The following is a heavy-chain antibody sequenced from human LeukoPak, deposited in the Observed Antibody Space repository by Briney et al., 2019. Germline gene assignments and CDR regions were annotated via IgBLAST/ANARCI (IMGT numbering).Heavy chain of an antibody. Sequence: GGSLRLSCAASGFTGSSNYMSWVRQAPGKGLECVSVLYNTGSTYYADSVKGRFTISRDNSKNTLYLQMNSLRAEDTAVYYCASPKYTSGPFNYWGQGALVTVSS. CDR2: LYNTGST. CDR3: ASPKYTSGPFNY. V-gene: IGHV3-53*01. J-gene: IGHJ4*02. D-gene: IGHD6-19*01. CDR1: GFTGSSNY.